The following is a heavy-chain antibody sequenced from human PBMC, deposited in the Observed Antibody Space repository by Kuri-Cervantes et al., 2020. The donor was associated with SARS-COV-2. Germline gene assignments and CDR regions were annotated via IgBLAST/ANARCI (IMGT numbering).Heavy chain of an antibody. J-gene: IGHJ1*01. D-gene: IGHD3-3*01. V-gene: IGHV1-69*13. CDR3: ASLITIFGVVRAEYFQH. CDR1: GGTFSSYA. CDR2: IIPIFGTA. Sequence: SVKVSCKASGGTFSSYAISWVRQAPGQGLEWMGGIIPIFGTANYAQKFQGRVTITADESTSTAYMELSSLRSADTAVYYCASLITIFGVVRAEYFQHWGQGTLVTVSS.